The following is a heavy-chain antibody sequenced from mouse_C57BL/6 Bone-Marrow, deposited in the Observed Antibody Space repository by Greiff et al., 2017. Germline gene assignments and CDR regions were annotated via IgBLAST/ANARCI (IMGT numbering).Heavy chain of an antibody. CDR3: ARRIYYYGSSYDYAMDY. CDR1: GYAFSSSW. CDR2: IYPGDGDT. J-gene: IGHJ4*01. D-gene: IGHD1-1*01. V-gene: IGHV1-82*01. Sequence: QVQLQQSGPELVKPGASVKISCKASGYAFSSSWMNWVKQRPGKGLEWIGRIYPGDGDTNYNGKFKGKATLTADKSSSTAYMQLSSLTSEDSAVYFCARRIYYYGSSYDYAMDYWGQGTSVTVSS.